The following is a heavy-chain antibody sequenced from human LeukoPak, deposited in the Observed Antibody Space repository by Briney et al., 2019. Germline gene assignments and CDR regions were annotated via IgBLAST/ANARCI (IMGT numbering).Heavy chain of an antibody. CDR3: VNSGFDP. J-gene: IGHJ5*02. CDR1: GFTFSSYG. V-gene: IGHV3-30*02. Sequence: PGGSRRLSCAASGFTFSSYGMHWVRQAPGKGLEWVAFIHYDGTNEYYADSVKGRFTISRDNFKNTLSLQMNGLRVEDTALYYCVNSGFDPWGQGTLVTVSS. D-gene: IGHD3-10*01. CDR2: IHYDGTNE.